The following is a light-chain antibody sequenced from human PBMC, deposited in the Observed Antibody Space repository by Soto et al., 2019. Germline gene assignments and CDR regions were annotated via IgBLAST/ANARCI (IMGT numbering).Light chain of an antibody. CDR1: QNVRRN. Sequence: EIVMTQSPATLSVSPEDRVTLSCRASQNVRRNIAWYQQKPGQAPSLLIFGAITRATGIPARFSGSGSGTEVTLTISSLQSEDSAIYYCQQYNVWPPWTFGQGTKV. J-gene: IGKJ1*01. CDR2: GAI. V-gene: IGKV3-15*01. CDR3: QQYNVWPPWT.